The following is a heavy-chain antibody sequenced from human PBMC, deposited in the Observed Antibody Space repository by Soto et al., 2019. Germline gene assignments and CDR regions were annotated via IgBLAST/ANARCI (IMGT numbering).Heavy chain of an antibody. D-gene: IGHD3-3*01. CDR1: GYTFTGYY. J-gene: IGHJ6*02. V-gene: IGHV1-2*04. CDR2: INPNSGGT. Sequence: ASVKVSCKASGYTFTGYYMHWVRQAPGQGLEWMRWINPNSGGTNYAQKFQGWVTMTRDTSISTAYMELSRLRSYDTAVYYCASSDYDFWSGSISDYYYYGMDVWGQGTTVTVSS. CDR3: ASSDYDFWSGSISDYYYYGMDV.